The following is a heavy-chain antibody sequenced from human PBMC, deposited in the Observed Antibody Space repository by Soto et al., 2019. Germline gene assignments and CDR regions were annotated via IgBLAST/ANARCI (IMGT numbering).Heavy chain of an antibody. J-gene: IGHJ6*02. CDR2: IKEDGSEK. CDR3: TAKRFCMDV. V-gene: IGHV3-7*03. Sequence: PGGSLRLSCAASGFTFINSWMSWVRQAQGKGTEWVANIKEDGSEKYYVDPVKGRFTITRDNAKNSLYLQMNNLRAEDTAVYGCTAKRFCMDVWGQGTTVTVSS. CDR1: GFTFINSW.